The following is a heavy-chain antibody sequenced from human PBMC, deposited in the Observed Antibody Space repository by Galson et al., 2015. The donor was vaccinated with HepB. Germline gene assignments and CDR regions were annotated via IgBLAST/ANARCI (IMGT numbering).Heavy chain of an antibody. Sequence: QSGAEVKKPGESLRISCKGSGYSFTSYWISWVRQMPGKGLEWMVRIDPSDSYTNYSPSFQGHVTISADKSISTAYLQWSSLKASDTAMYYCARHGPPPSSSWWKGYYYGMDVWGQGTTVTVSS. D-gene: IGHD6-13*01. CDR3: ARHGPPPSSSWWKGYYYGMDV. CDR1: GYSFTSYW. CDR2: IDPSDSYT. V-gene: IGHV5-10-1*01. J-gene: IGHJ6*02.